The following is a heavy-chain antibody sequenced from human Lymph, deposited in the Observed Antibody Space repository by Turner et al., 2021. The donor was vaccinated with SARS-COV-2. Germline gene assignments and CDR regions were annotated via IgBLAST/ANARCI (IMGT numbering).Heavy chain of an antibody. Sequence: EVHLVESGGGVVQPGRSLRLSCAASGFTFDDYAMHCVRQAPGKGLEWVSLISVDGGCTYYADSLKARFTISRDDSKNSLYLQINSLITEDTALYYCAKECLSGRRLQFVPYFAYWGQGTLVSVSS. CDR1: GFTFDDYA. D-gene: IGHD5-12*01. V-gene: IGHV3-43*02. CDR2: ISVDGGCT. CDR3: AKECLSGRRLQFVPYFAY. J-gene: IGHJ4*02.